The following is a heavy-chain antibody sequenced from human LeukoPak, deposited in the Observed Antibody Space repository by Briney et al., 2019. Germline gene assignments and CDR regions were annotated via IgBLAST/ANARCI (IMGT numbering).Heavy chain of an antibody. J-gene: IGHJ4*02. CDR2: INPNSGGT. CDR1: GYTLTGYY. D-gene: IGHD3-3*01. Sequence: GASVKVSCKASGYTLTGYYMHWVRQAPGQGLEWMGWINPNSGGTNYAQKFQGRVTMTRDTSISTAYMELSRLRSDDTAVYYCARDARGYDFWSGYTDWGQGTLVTVSS. CDR3: ARDARGYDFWSGYTD. V-gene: IGHV1-2*02.